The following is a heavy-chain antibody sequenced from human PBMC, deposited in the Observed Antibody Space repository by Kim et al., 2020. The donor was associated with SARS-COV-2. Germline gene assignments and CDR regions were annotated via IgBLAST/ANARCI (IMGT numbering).Heavy chain of an antibody. J-gene: IGHJ4*02. CDR2: INAGNGNT. CDR1: GYTFTSYA. D-gene: IGHD2-21*02. V-gene: IGHV1-3*01. Sequence: ASVKVSCKASGYTFTSYAMHWVRQAPGQRLEWMGWINAGNGNTKYSQKFQGRVTITRDTSASTAYMELSSLRSEDTAVYYCARGIRYCGGDCFHQAFDYWGQGTLVTVSS. CDR3: ARGIRYCGGDCFHQAFDY.